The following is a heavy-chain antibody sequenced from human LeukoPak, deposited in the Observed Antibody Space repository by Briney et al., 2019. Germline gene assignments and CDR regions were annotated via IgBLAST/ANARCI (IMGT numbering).Heavy chain of an antibody. CDR1: GYTFSGYY. J-gene: IGHJ5*02. CDR3: ARGTNIYGSGRDWFDP. V-gene: IGHV1-2*02. Sequence: GASVKVSCKASGYTFSGYYMHWVRQAPGQGLEWMGWINPKSGGTNYAQKFQGRVTMTRDTSISTACMELSRLRSDDTAVYYCARGTNIYGSGRDWFDPWGQGTLVTVSS. D-gene: IGHD3-10*01. CDR2: INPKSGGT.